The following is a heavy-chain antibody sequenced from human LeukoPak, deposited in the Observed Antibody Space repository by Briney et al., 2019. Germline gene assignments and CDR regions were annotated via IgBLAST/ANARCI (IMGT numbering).Heavy chain of an antibody. J-gene: IGHJ6*03. CDR2: ISSNSSTI. D-gene: IGHD1-14*01. Sequence: GGSLRLSCAASGFTFSTYSMNWVRQAPGKGLEWVSYISSNSSTIFYADSVKGRFTISRDNVKNSLYVQMNSLRVEDTAVYYCARDGIMDVWGKGTAVTVSS. CDR3: ARDGIMDV. CDR1: GFTFSTYS. V-gene: IGHV3-48*01.